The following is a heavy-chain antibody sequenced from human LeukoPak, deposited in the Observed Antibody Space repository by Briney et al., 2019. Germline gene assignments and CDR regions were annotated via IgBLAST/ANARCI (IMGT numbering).Heavy chain of an antibody. Sequence: GGSLRLSCAASGFTFSSYSMNWVRQAPGKGLEWVSSISSSSSYIYYADSVKGRFTISRDNAKNSLYLQMNSLRAEDTAVYYCTTTYYDFWSGQYFPDYWGQGTLVTVSS. CDR3: TTTYYDFWSGQYFPDY. CDR1: GFTFSSYS. D-gene: IGHD3-3*01. CDR2: ISSSSSYI. J-gene: IGHJ4*02. V-gene: IGHV3-21*01.